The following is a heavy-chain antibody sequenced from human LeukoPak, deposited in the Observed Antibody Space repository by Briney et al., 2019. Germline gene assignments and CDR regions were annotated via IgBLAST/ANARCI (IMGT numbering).Heavy chain of an antibody. V-gene: IGHV3-53*01. Sequence: GGSLRLSCAASGFTVSSIYMSWVRQAPGKGLEWVSVIYSGGSTYYADSVKGRFTISRDNSKNTLYLQMNSLRAEDTAVYYCARGAVDTGLYYFDYWGQGTLVTVSS. CDR1: GFTVSSIY. CDR3: ARGAVDTGLYYFDY. J-gene: IGHJ4*02. CDR2: IYSGGST. D-gene: IGHD5-18*01.